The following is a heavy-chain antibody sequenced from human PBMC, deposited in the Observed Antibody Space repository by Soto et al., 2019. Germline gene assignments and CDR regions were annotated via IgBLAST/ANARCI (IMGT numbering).Heavy chain of an antibody. V-gene: IGHV2-5*01. CDR1: GFSLSTSGVG. CDR2: IYWNDDK. Sequence: QITLKESGPTLVKPTQTLTLTCTFSGFSLSTSGVGVGWIRQPPGKALEWLALIYWNDDKRYSPSLKSRLTVTKATSKNQLILTMTIMDPVDTATYYCAHRRRVQWRASAFDYWGQGTLVTVSS. D-gene: IGHD6-19*01. J-gene: IGHJ4*02. CDR3: AHRRRVQWRASAFDY.